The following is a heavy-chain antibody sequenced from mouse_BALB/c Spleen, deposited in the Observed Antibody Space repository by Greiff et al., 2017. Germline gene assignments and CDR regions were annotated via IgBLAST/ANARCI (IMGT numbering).Heavy chain of an antibody. Sequence: QVQLKESGAELAKPGASVKMSCKASGYTFTSYWMHWVKQRPGQGLEWIGYINPSTGYTEYNQKFKDKATLTADKSSSTAYMQLSSLTSEDSAVYYCARYGYYRGDAMDYWGQGTSVTVSS. J-gene: IGHJ4*01. V-gene: IGHV1-7*01. D-gene: IGHD2-3*01. CDR2: INPSTGYT. CDR3: ARYGYYRGDAMDY. CDR1: GYTFTSYW.